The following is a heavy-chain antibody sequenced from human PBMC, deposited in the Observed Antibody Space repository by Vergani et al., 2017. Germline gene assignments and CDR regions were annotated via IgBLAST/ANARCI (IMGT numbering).Heavy chain of an antibody. CDR2: ISGSGGST. Sequence: EVQLLESGGGLVQPGGSLRLSCAASGFTFSSYAMSWVRPAPGKGWEWVSAISGSGGSTYYADSVQGRFTISRDNSKNTLDLQMNSLRADDTAVYYCGKDGLRYFDWLDPPSWFDPWGQGTLVTVSS. CDR3: GKDGLRYFDWLDPPSWFDP. J-gene: IGHJ5*02. V-gene: IGHV3-23*01. D-gene: IGHD3-9*01. CDR1: GFTFSSYA.